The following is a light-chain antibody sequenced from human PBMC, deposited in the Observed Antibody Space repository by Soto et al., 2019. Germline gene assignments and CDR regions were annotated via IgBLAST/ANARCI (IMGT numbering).Light chain of an antibody. CDR1: SSNIGSNY. CDR3: AAWDDSLSGVV. CDR2: RNN. J-gene: IGLJ2*01. V-gene: IGLV1-47*01. Sequence: QSVLTQPPSASGTPGQRVTISCSGSSSNIGSNYVYWYQQPPGTAPKLLIYRNNQRPSGVPDRFSGSKSGTSASLAISGLRSEDEVDYYCAAWDDSLSGVVFGGGTTLTVL.